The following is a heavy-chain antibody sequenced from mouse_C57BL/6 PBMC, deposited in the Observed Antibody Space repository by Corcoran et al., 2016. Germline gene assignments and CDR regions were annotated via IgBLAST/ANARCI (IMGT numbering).Heavy chain of an antibody. J-gene: IGHJ2*01. CDR1: GYSITSGYY. CDR2: ISYDGSN. D-gene: IGHD1-1*01. Sequence: DVQLQESGPGLVKPSQSLSLTCSVTGYSITSGYYWNWIRQFPGNKLEWMGYISYDGSNNYNPSLKNRISITRDTSKNQFFLKLNSVTTEDTATYYCAREGYYGSVFDYWGQGTTLTVSS. CDR3: AREGYYGSVFDY. V-gene: IGHV3-6*01.